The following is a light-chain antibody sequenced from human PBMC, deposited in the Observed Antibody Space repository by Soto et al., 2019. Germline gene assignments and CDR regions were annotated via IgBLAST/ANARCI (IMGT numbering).Light chain of an antibody. Sequence: EIMLTQSPGTLSLSPGERATLSCRASQSVSSRSLAWYQQKPGQAPRLLIYAASNRATGIPDRFSGSASGTHFTLTINRLEPEDFAVYYCQQYGRSAAYTFGQGTKLEIK. V-gene: IGKV3-20*01. CDR2: AAS. CDR1: QSVSSRS. CDR3: QQYGRSAAYT. J-gene: IGKJ2*01.